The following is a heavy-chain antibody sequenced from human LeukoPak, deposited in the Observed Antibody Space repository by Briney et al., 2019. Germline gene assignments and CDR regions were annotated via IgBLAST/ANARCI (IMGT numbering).Heavy chain of an antibody. CDR2: IYHIGST. D-gene: IGHD5-24*01. CDR1: GGSINSDY. V-gene: IGHV4-59*07. Sequence: SDTLSLTCSVSGGSINSDYWNWIRQPPGKGLEWIGYIYHIGSTNYNPSLKSRVTISIDKSKKQFSLKLNTVTAADTAIYYCARVGEMTTINNAAFEIWGHGTMVTVSS. J-gene: IGHJ3*02. CDR3: ARVGEMTTINNAAFEI.